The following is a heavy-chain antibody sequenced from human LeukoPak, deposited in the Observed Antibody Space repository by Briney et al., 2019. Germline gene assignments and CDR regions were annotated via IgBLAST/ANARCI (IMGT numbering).Heavy chain of an antibody. D-gene: IGHD3-9*01. CDR1: GFTVSSNS. Sequence: GGSLRLSCAASGFTVSSNSMSWVRQAPGKGLEWVSLIYSGGGTYYADSVKGRFTNSRDNSKNTLYLQMNSLRAEDTAAYFCARETYDILTGRGAFDLWGQGTMVTVSS. V-gene: IGHV3-53*01. CDR2: IYSGGGT. CDR3: ARETYDILTGRGAFDL. J-gene: IGHJ3*01.